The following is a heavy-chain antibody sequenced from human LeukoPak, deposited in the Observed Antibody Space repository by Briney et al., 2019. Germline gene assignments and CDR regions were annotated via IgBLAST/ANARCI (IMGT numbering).Heavy chain of an antibody. Sequence: ALVKVSCKASGYTFTSYDINWVRQAPGQGLEWMGWINPNSGGTSYAQKFQGRVTMTRDTSISTAYMDLSSLRSDDTAVYYCARGGWVRGVITRNGLDYWGQGTLVTVSS. J-gene: IGHJ4*02. V-gene: IGHV1-2*02. CDR3: ARGGWVRGVITRNGLDY. CDR1: GYTFTSYD. CDR2: INPNSGGT. D-gene: IGHD3-10*01.